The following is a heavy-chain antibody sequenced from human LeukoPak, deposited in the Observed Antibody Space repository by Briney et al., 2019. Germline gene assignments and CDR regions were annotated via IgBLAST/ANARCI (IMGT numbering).Heavy chain of an antibody. V-gene: IGHV3-48*01. CDR3: ARDTAGASYSPDH. CDR2: ISSRSSII. Sequence: GGSLRLSCAASGFTFSSYSMNWVRQAPGKGLEWVSYISSRSSIIYYGDSVKGRFTISRDNAKNSLYLQMSSLRAEDTGVYYCARDTAGASYSPDHWGQGTLVTVSS. D-gene: IGHD1-26*01. J-gene: IGHJ5*02. CDR1: GFTFSSYS.